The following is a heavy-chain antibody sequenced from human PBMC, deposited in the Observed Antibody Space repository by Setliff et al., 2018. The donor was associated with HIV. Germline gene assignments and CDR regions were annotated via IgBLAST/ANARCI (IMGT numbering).Heavy chain of an antibody. CDR1: GFTFSDYY. V-gene: IGHV3-11*04. D-gene: IGHD3-9*01. J-gene: IGHJ6*03. Sequence: GESLKISCAASGFTFSDYYMIWVRQPPGKGLEWVSYISDSGSTIYYADSVKGRFTISRDNAKNSLYLQMNSPRAEDTAVYYCARPLTGYSITHYYYMDVWGKGTTVTVS. CDR3: ARPLTGYSITHYYYMDV. CDR2: ISDSGSTI.